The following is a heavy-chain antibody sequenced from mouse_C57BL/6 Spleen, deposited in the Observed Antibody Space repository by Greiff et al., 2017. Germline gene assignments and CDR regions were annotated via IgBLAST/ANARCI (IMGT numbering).Heavy chain of an antibody. CDR3: TRYGSSYDYAMDY. Sequence: QVQLQQSGAELVRPGASVTLSCKASGYTFTDYEMHWVKQTPVHGLEWIGAIDPETGGTAYNQKFKGKAILTADKSSSTAYMELRSLTSEDSAVYYCTRYGSSYDYAMDYWGQGTSVTVSS. J-gene: IGHJ4*01. V-gene: IGHV1-15*01. CDR1: GYTFTDYE. CDR2: IDPETGGT. D-gene: IGHD1-1*01.